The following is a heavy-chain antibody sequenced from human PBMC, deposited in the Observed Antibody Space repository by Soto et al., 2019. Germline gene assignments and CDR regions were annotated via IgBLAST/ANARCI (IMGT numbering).Heavy chain of an antibody. CDR1: GASITNYY. J-gene: IGHJ4*02. D-gene: IGHD4-17*01. V-gene: IGHV4-59*01. CDR3: ARGPVGHGDYFDY. Sequence: QVQLQESGPGLVKPSETLSLTCTVSGASITNYYWSWIRQPPGRGLEWIGYFYYSGSTKYNPSLKSRVTISVDTSKNHFPLKLNSVTAADTAVYYCARGPVGHGDYFDYWGQGTLITVSS. CDR2: FYYSGST.